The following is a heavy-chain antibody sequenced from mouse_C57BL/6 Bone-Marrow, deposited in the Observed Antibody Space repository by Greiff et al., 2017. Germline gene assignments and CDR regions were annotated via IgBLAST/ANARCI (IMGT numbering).Heavy chain of an antibody. CDR3: AEGTTVVAPFAY. Sequence: QVQLKESGAELARPGASVKLSCKASGYTFTSYGISWVKQRTGQGLEWIGGIYPRSGNTYYTAKFKGKATLTADKSSSTAYLELRSLTYEDSAFYFGAEGTTVVAPFAYWGQGTLVTVSA. J-gene: IGHJ3*01. V-gene: IGHV1-81*01. CDR2: IYPRSGNT. D-gene: IGHD1-1*01. CDR1: GYTFTSYG.